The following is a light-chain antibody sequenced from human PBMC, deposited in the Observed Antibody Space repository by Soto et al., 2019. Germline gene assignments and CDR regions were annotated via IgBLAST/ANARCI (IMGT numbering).Light chain of an antibody. CDR2: DAA. V-gene: IGKV3-15*01. Sequence: EVVMTQSPATLSVAPGERATVSCRASQSISSNLAWYQQKPGQAPRLLIYDAATRVPGIPDRFSGSGSGTEFALTISSLQSEDSAIYYCQQYSNWPPLTFGGGTKVEIK. CDR1: QSISSN. J-gene: IGKJ4*01. CDR3: QQYSNWPPLT.